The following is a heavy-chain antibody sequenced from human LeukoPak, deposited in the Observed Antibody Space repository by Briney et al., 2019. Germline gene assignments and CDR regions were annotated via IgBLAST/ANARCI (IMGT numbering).Heavy chain of an antibody. V-gene: IGHV3-30*02. J-gene: IGHJ6*03. Sequence: PGGSLRLSCAASGFTFSTYGMHWVRQAPGKVLEWVAFIRYDGGNKYYADSVKGRFTISRDNSKNTLYLQMNSLRAEDTAVYYCAKDRAETQPYYMDVWGKGTTVTVSS. CDR2: IRYDGGNK. D-gene: IGHD2-2*01. CDR3: AKDRAETQPYYMDV. CDR1: GFTFSTYG.